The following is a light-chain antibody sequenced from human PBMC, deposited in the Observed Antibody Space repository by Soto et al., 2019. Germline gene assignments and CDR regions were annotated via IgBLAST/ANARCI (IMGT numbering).Light chain of an antibody. J-gene: IGKJ2*01. V-gene: IGKV1-39*01. CDR3: QQSYSTPPYT. CDR1: QSISTN. CDR2: AAS. Sequence: MTQSPATLSVSPGERATLSCRASQSISTNLAWYQQKPGKAPKLLIYAASSLQSGVPSRFSGSGSGTDFTLPISSLQPEDFATYYCQQSYSTPPYTFGQGTKLEIK.